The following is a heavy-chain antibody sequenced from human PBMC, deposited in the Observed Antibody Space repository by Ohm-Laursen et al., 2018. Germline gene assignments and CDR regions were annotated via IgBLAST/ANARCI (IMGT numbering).Heavy chain of an antibody. CDR3: ARVLSSGWYPGYFDL. J-gene: IGHJ2*01. Sequence: SDTLSLTCCVYGGSFSGYYWSWIRQPPGKGLEWIGEINNSGSTNYNPSLKSRVTISLDTSKKHFSLKLSSVTAADTAVYYCARVLSSGWYPGYFDLWGRGTLVTVSS. CDR1: GGSFSGYY. CDR2: INNSGST. D-gene: IGHD6-19*01. V-gene: IGHV4-34*01.